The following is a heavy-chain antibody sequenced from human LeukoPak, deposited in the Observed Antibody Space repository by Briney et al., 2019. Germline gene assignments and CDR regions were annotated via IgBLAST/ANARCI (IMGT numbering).Heavy chain of an antibody. Sequence: GGSLRLSCVSSGFTFSSYAMHWVRQAPGKGLEWVAVIAFDGSNALYADSVKGRFTISRDISKSTLYLEMNSLKAEDSAIYYCSRGRYGDYSRSGSYYGMDVWGQGTTVTVSS. J-gene: IGHJ6*02. CDR1: GFTFSSYA. CDR2: IAFDGSNA. CDR3: SRGRYGDYSRSGSYYGMDV. D-gene: IGHD4-17*01. V-gene: IGHV3-30-3*01.